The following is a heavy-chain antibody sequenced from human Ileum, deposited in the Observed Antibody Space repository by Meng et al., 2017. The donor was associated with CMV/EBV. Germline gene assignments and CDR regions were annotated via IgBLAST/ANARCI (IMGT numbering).Heavy chain of an antibody. Sequence: GVSLRLSCAASGFTFSSYRMHWVRQAPGKGLGWVSRINTDGSSTSYVDSVKGRFTISRDNAKNTLYLQMNGLRAEDTAVYYCAKVGPPGSSGYFYYGMDVWGQGTTVTVSS. J-gene: IGHJ6*02. CDR2: INTDGSST. V-gene: IGHV3-74*01. CDR1: GFTFSSYR. CDR3: AKVGPPGSSGYFYYGMDV. D-gene: IGHD3-22*01.